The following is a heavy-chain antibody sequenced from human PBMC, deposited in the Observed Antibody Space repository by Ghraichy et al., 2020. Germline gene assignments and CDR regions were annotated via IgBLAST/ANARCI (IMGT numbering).Heavy chain of an antibody. J-gene: IGHJ4*02. D-gene: IGHD3-9*01. Sequence: GVLNISCAASGFNFNNYALSWVRQAPGKGLEWVSGITGRGVATYYADSVKGRFTISKDSSTNTLYLRMNSLRVEDTAVYYCAKGDPQNYDILTGYYRNDYWGQGTLVTVSS. CDR2: ITGRGVAT. CDR3: AKGDPQNYDILTGYYRNDY. CDR1: GFNFNNYA. V-gene: IGHV3-23*01.